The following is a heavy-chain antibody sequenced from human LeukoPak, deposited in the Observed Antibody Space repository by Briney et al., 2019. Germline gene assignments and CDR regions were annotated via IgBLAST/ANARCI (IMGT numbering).Heavy chain of an antibody. CDR1: GFTLTSYA. CDR3: ARFRSDFWTGYPSDAFDI. J-gene: IGHJ3*02. D-gene: IGHD3/OR15-3a*01. V-gene: IGHV3-23*01. Sequence: GGSLRLSCAASGFTLTSYAMSWVRQPPGKGLEWVSSISVSGRCGIHSYAESVKGRSTISRDNSRNTLYLQLNSLRVEDTALYYCARFRSDFWTGYPSDAFDIWGQGTMVTVSS. CDR2: ISVSGRCGIH.